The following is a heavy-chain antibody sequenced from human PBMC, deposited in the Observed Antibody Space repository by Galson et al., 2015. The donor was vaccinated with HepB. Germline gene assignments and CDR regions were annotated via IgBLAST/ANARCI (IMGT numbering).Heavy chain of an antibody. CDR1: GFTFSSYG. D-gene: IGHD1-26*01. CDR2: ISYDGSNK. Sequence: SLRLSCAASGFTFSSYGMHWVRQAPGKGLEWVAVISYDGSNKYYADSVKGRFTISRDNSKNTLYLQMDSLRAEDTALYYCAKDRQYSGSYYLPDYWGQGTLVTVSS. V-gene: IGHV3-30*18. CDR3: AKDRQYSGSYYLPDY. J-gene: IGHJ4*02.